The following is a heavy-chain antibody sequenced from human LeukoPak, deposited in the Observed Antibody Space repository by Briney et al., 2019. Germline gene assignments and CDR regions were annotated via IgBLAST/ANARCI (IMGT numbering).Heavy chain of an antibody. CDR3: GRGDYSSGFAVDF. J-gene: IGHJ4*02. V-gene: IGHV3-11*01. CDR2: ISRTGGNT. Sequence: GGSLRLSCAASALIFSDSYMSWIRQAPGKGLEWVSHISRTGGNTFYGESVKGRFTISRENAKNSVYLHMRSLRAEDTAVYYCGRGDYSSGFAVDFWGKGTHVIVSS. CDR1: ALIFSDSY. D-gene: IGHD6-19*01.